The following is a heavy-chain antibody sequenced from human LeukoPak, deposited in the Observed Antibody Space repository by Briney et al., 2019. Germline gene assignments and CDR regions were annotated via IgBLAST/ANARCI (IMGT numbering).Heavy chain of an antibody. CDR3: ARDLGIAAAGTEPRDY. CDR1: GFTFDDYG. D-gene: IGHD6-13*01. CDR2: IYSGGST. Sequence: GGSLRLSCAASGFTFDDYGMSWVRQAPGKGLEWVSVIYSGGSTYYADSVKGRFTISRDNSKNTLYLQMNSLRAEDTAVYYCARDLGIAAAGTEPRDYWGQGTLVTVSS. V-gene: IGHV3-66*01. J-gene: IGHJ4*02.